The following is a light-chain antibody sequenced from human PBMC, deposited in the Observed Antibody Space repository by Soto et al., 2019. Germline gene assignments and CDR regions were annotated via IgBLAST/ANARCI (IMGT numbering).Light chain of an antibody. J-gene: IGLJ1*01. Sequence: QSALTQPASVSGSPGQSITTSCTGTSSDVGGYDYVGWYQQHPGKAPKLMIYNVYNRPSGVSFRFSGSKSGNTASLTISGLQTEDEADYYCTSYTNRYTYVFGTGTKVTVL. CDR2: NVY. V-gene: IGLV2-14*01. CDR1: SSDVGGYDY. CDR3: TSYTNRYTYV.